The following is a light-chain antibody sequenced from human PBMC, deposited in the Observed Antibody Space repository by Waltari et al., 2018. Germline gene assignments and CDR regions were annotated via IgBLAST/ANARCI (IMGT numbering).Light chain of an antibody. CDR1: SGSIPATSY. CDR2: KAN. Sequence: QTVVTQEPSLSVSPGGTVTLTCALSSGSIPATSYATWYQQTPGPAPRTLVYKANTRSSGVPDRFSGSIFENKAALTITGAQADDECDYYCALYMGGGIWVFGGGTKLTVL. V-gene: IGLV8-61*01. CDR3: ALYMGGGIWV. J-gene: IGLJ3*02.